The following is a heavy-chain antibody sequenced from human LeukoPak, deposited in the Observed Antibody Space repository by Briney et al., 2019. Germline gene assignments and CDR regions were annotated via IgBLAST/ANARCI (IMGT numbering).Heavy chain of an antibody. Sequence: RGALRLSCAASGLTFSSYWSHWVRRAPGKGLGWVSHINTDGSSTKYADSVEGRFTIYRDNAKNTLYLQMTSLRAEQTAVYYCAKIAETSGIYGQGYDYWGQGTLVTVSS. J-gene: IGHJ4*02. CDR2: INTDGSST. CDR1: GLTFSSYW. D-gene: IGHD1-26*01. CDR3: AKIAETSGIYGQGYDY. V-gene: IGHV3-74*03.